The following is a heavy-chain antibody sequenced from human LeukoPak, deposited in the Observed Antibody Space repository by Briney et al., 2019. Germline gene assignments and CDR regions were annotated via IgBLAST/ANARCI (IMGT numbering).Heavy chain of an antibody. V-gene: IGHV3-21*01. Sequence: GGSLRLSCAASGFSFSSYSMTWVRQARGKALEWVSSMSSGSSYIYYADSVRGRFTISRDNAKNSLYLIMNSLRVEDTAVYYCARDRPTGASRLFVVQWGQGTLVTVSS. D-gene: IGHD3-3*01. CDR3: ARDRPTGASRLFVVQ. CDR2: MSSGSSYI. J-gene: IGHJ4*02. CDR1: GFSFSSYS.